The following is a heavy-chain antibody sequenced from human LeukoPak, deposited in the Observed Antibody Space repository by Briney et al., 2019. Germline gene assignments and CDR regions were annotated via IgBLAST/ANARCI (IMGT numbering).Heavy chain of an antibody. CDR1: GGTFNNYT. J-gene: IGHJ4*02. CDR3: ARGGDYYDSSGYYHYFDY. Sequence: SVKVSCKASGGTFNNYTISWVRQAPGQGLEWMGGIIPIFGTANYAQKFQGRVTITADKSTSTAYMELSSLRSEDTAVYYCARGGDYYDSSGYYHYFDYWGQGTLVTVSS. V-gene: IGHV1-69*06. D-gene: IGHD3-22*01. CDR2: IIPIFGTA.